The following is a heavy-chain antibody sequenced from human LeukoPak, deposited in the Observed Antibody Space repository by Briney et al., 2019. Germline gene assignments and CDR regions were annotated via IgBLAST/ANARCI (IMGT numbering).Heavy chain of an antibody. CDR1: GYTFTGYY. Sequence: ASVKVSCKASGYTFTGYYMHWVRQAPGQGLEWMGWINPNSGGTNYAQKFQGRVTMTRDTSISTAYMELSSLRSDDTAVYYCAIVEANYYYYYMDVWGKGTTVTVSS. CDR2: INPNSGGT. D-gene: IGHD2-21*01. CDR3: AIVEANYYYYYMDV. V-gene: IGHV1-2*02. J-gene: IGHJ6*03.